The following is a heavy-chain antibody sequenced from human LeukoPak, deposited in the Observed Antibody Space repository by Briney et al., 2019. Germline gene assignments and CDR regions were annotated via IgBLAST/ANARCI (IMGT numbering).Heavy chain of an antibody. D-gene: IGHD5-12*01. Sequence: KPSETLSLTCTVSGDSLSSRTYYWGWVRQPPGKGLQWIGTISYSGSTHDNPSLKSRVTMSVDTSKNEFSLKLTSLTAADTAIYYCERLMPDSGYGRFFDCWCQGTLVTVSS. CDR1: GDSLSSRTYY. CDR2: ISYSGST. J-gene: IGHJ4*02. CDR3: ERLMPDSGYGRFFDC. V-gene: IGHV4-39*01.